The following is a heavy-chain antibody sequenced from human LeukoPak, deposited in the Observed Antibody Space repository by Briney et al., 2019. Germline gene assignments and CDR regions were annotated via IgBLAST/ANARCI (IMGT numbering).Heavy chain of an antibody. Sequence: GGSLRLSCAASGFTFSSYVMSWVRQAPGKGRVWGSGISGSGGTTYYGDSVKGRFTISRDKSQNPLYLQMNSLRAEDTALYYCSKEIRDYEILTGSGGVHYWGQGILVTVSS. J-gene: IGHJ4*02. CDR2: ISGSGGTT. D-gene: IGHD3-9*01. CDR3: SKEIRDYEILTGSGGVHY. CDR1: GFTFSSYV. V-gene: IGHV3-23*01.